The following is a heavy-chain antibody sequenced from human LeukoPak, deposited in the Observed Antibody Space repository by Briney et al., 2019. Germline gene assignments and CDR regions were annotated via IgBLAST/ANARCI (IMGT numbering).Heavy chain of an antibody. CDR2: INYSGST. CDR3: ARANRGITGSYYYYYMDV. V-gene: IGHV4-39*07. D-gene: IGHD1-20*01. J-gene: IGHJ6*03. CDR1: GGSISSSSYY. Sequence: PSETLSLTCTVSGGSISSSSYYWGWIRQPPGKGLEWIGSINYSGSTYYNPSLKSRVTISVDTSKNQFSLKLSSLTAADTAVYYCARANRGITGSYYYYYMDVWGKGTTVTVSS.